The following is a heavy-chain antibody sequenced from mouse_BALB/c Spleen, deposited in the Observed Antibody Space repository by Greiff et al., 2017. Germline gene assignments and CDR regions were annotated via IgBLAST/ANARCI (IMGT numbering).Heavy chain of an antibody. CDR2: ISYSGST. CDR1: GDSITSGY. J-gene: IGHJ3*01. D-gene: IGHD1-1*01. CDR3: ARRDYGSSWFAY. V-gene: IGHV3-8*02. Sequence: EVKLMESGPSLVKPSQTLSLTCSVTGDSITSGYWNWIRKFPGNKLEYMGYISYSGSTYYNPSLKSRISITRDTSKNQYYLQLNSVTTEDTATYYCARRDYGSSWFAYWGQGTLVTVSA.